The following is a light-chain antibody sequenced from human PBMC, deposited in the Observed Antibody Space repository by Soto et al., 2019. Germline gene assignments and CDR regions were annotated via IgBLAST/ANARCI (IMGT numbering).Light chain of an antibody. CDR2: GNS. CDR1: SSNIGAGYD. J-gene: IGLJ1*01. CDR3: QSYDSSLSGYV. Sequence: QSVLTQPPSVSGAPGQRVTISCTGSSSNIGAGYDVRWYQQLPRTARKLLIYGNSNRPSGVPDRFSGSKSGTSASLAITGLQAEDEADYYCQSYDSSLSGYVFGTGTKLTVL. V-gene: IGLV1-40*01.